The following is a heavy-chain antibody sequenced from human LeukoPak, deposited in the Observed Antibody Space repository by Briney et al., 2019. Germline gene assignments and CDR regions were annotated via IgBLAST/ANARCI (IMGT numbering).Heavy chain of an antibody. Sequence: SETLSLTCAVYGGSFSGYYWTWIRQPPGKGLEWIGEINHSGSTNYNPSLKSRVTISLDTSKNQFSLKLSSVTAADTAVYYCARGRVAAAGTRKVFGYWGQGTLVTVSS. CDR3: ARGRVAAAGTRKVFGY. V-gene: IGHV4-34*01. CDR1: GGSFSGYY. D-gene: IGHD6-13*01. CDR2: INHSGST. J-gene: IGHJ4*02.